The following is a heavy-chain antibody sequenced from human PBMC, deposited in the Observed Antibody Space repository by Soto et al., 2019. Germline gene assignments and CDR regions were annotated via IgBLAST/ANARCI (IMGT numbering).Heavy chain of an antibody. CDR3: ARLYSSGWSIFDY. J-gene: IGHJ4*02. D-gene: IGHD6-19*01. CDR1: GGSVSSSNYY. V-gene: IGHV4-61*05. CDR2: IYYSGST. Sequence: SETLSLTCTVSGGSVSSSNYYWGWVRQPPGKGLEWIGYIYYSGSTNYNPSLKSRVTISVDKSKNQFSLKLSSVTAADTAVYYCARLYSSGWSIFDYWGQGTLVTVSS.